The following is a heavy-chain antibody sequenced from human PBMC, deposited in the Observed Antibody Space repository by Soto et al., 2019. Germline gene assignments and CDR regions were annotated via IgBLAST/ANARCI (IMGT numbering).Heavy chain of an antibody. J-gene: IGHJ6*02. CDR3: AKDGTVYYGMDV. Sequence: PGGSLRLSCATSGFTFSSYGMHWVRQAPGKGLEWVAVISYDGSNKYYADSVKGRFTISRDNSKNTLYLQMNSLRAEDTAVYYCAKDGTVYYGMDVWGQGTTLTVSS. CDR2: ISYDGSNK. D-gene: IGHD1-7*01. V-gene: IGHV3-30*18. CDR1: GFTFSSYG.